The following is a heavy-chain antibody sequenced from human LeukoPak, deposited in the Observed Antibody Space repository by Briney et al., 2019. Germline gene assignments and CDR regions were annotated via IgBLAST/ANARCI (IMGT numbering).Heavy chain of an antibody. CDR2: ISAYNGNT. V-gene: IGHV1-18*01. CDR1: GYTFTSYG. J-gene: IGHJ6*03. D-gene: IGHD3-10*01. Sequence: ASVKVSCKASGYTFTSYGISWVRQAPGQGLEWMGWISAYNGNTNYAQKLQGRVTMTTDTSTSTAYMELSRLRSDDTAVYYCARVMVRGVDKYYYYYMDVWGKGTTVTISS. CDR3: ARVMVRGVDKYYYYYMDV.